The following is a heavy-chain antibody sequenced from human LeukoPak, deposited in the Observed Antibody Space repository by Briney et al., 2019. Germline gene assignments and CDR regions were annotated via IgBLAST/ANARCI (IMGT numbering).Heavy chain of an antibody. V-gene: IGHV1-2*02. CDR2: INPNSGGT. D-gene: IGHD3-22*01. CDR3: ARGPMI. Sequence: ASVKVSCKASGYTFTAYHIHWVRQAPGQGLEWMGWINPNSGGTKYAQKFQGRVTMTRNTSISTAYMELSSLRSEDTAVYYCARGPMIGGQGTMVTVSS. CDR1: GYTFTAYH. J-gene: IGHJ3*01.